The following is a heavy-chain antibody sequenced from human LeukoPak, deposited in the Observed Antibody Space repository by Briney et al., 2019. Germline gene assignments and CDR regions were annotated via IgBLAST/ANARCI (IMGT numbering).Heavy chain of an antibody. CDR2: ISASGDNT. CDR3: AKVRPPEKGDP. Sequence: GGSLRLSCAASGLIFSSYAMSWVRQAPGKGLEWVSAISASGDNTYYAGAVKGRFTISRDSSKNTFYLQMNSLRAEDTAVYYCAKVRPPEKGDPLGQGTLVTVSS. J-gene: IGHJ5*02. CDR1: GLIFSSYA. D-gene: IGHD1-14*01. V-gene: IGHV3-23*01.